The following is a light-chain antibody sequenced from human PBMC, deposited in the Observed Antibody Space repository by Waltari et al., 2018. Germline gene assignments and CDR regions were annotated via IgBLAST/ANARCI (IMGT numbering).Light chain of an antibody. CDR1: QTITRW. J-gene: IGKJ1*01. Sequence: DILLTQSPSTLSASVGDRVTITCRASQTITRWLAWYQQKPGKAPNLLIFDASSLTNGVPSRFSGSGSGTEFTLSISSLQPDDFATYYCMQGTHWPPWTFGQGTKVEIK. V-gene: IGKV1-5*01. CDR3: MQGTHWPPWT. CDR2: DAS.